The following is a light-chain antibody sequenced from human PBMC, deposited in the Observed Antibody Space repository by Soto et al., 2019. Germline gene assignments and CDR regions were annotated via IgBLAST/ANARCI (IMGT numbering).Light chain of an antibody. CDR2: GAS. CDR1: QGISNN. Sequence: DIQMTQSPSSLSASVGDRVTITCRASQGISNNLAWYQQKPGKVPRLLIYGASTLQSGVPSRFSGSGSGTDFTLTIISLQPEDVATYYCQKYDSAPLTFGQGTKVEFK. V-gene: IGKV1-27*01. CDR3: QKYDSAPLT. J-gene: IGKJ1*01.